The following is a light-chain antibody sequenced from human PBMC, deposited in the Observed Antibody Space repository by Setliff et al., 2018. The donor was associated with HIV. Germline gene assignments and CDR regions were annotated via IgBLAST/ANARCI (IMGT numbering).Light chain of an antibody. J-gene: IGLJ1*01. Sequence: QSALTQPPSVSGSPGQSIIISCTGTTSDIGSYNRVSWYQQRPGTAPKLIIYEVNKRPSGVSNRFSGSKSGTTASLAISGLQADGEADYYCCSYAGSNIFVVFGTGTKVTVL. V-gene: IGLV2-23*02. CDR3: CSYAGSNIFVV. CDR2: EVN. CDR1: TSDIGSYNR.